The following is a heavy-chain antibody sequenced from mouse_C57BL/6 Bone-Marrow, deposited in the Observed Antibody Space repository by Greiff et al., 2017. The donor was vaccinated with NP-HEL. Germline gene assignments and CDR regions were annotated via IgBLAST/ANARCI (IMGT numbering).Heavy chain of an antibody. D-gene: IGHD1-1*01. V-gene: IGHV1-85*01. J-gene: IGHJ1*03. CDR1: GYTFTSYD. CDR2: LYPRDGST. Sequence: QVQLQQSGPELVKPGASVKLSCKASGYTFTSYDINWVKQRPGQGLEWIGWLYPRDGSTKYNEKFKGKATLTVDTSSSTAYMELHSLTSEDSAVYFCARCYYGSSHWYFDVWGTGTTVTVSS. CDR3: ARCYYGSSHWYFDV.